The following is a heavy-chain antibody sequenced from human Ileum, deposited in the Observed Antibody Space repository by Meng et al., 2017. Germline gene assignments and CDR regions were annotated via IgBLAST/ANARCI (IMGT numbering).Heavy chain of an antibody. V-gene: IGHV4-34*01. CDR2: INHSGST. Sequence: VQLKQWGAGLVKPSETLCLTCAVYGGSFRGYYWRWTRQPPGKGLEWIGEINHSGSTNYNPSLKSRVTISVDTSKNQFSLKLTSVTAADTAVYYCARGDVAARLQSWGQGTLVTVSS. CDR1: GGSFRGYY. J-gene: IGHJ5*02. CDR3: ARGDVAARLQS. D-gene: IGHD6-6*01.